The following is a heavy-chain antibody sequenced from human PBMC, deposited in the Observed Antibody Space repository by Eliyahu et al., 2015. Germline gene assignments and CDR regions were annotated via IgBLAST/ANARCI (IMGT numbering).Heavy chain of an antibody. CDR1: GGSVNNYY. J-gene: IGHJ4*02. CDR3: ARGFCSDGSCYSFNY. V-gene: IGHV4-59*02. Sequence: QVRLQESGPGLVKPSETLSLTCTXSGGSVNNYYWNWIRQPPGKGLEWIGYIYYGGNTNYNPSLKNRVTISVDTSKNHFSLNLTSVTAADTAVYFCARGFCSDGSCYSFNYWGPGTLVTVSS. CDR2: IYYGGNT. D-gene: IGHD2-15*01.